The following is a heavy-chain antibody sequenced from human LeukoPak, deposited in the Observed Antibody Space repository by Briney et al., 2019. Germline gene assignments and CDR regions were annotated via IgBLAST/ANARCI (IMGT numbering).Heavy chain of an antibody. CDR3: ARLDAGSYFGAFDY. D-gene: IGHD1-26*01. CDR1: GGSISSGGYY. CDR2: IYYSGST. V-gene: IGHV4-61*08. J-gene: IGHJ4*02. Sequence: SETLSLTCTVSGGSISSGGYYWSWIRQPPGKGLEWIGYIYYSGSTNYNPSLKSRVTISVDTSKNQFSLKLSSVTAADTAVYYCARLDAGSYFGAFDYWGQGTLVTVSS.